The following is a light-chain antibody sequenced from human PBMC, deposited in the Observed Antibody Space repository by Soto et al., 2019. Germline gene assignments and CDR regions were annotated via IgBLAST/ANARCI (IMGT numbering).Light chain of an antibody. CDR2: GAS. J-gene: IGKJ5*01. CDR1: QSVSSSF. Sequence: EIVLTQSPGTLSLSPGERATLSCRASQSVSSSFLAWYQQKRGQPPRLLIYGASSRATGIPDRFSGSGSGTDFTLTISSLEPEDFAVYYCQERSNWPPITFGQGTRLEIK. CDR3: QERSNWPPIT. V-gene: IGKV3D-20*02.